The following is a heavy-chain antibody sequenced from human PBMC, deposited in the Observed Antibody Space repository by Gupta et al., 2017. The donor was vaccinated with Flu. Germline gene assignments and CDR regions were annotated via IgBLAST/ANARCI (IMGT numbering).Heavy chain of an antibody. Sequence: QLQLQESGPGLVKPSETLSLTCTASGGSISSSSYYWGWIRQPPGKGLEWIGSIYYSGSTYYNPSLKSRVTISVDTSKNQFSLKLSSVTAADTAVYYCARHSLASKTIVVVPAANPPVTFDPWGQGTLVTVSS. V-gene: IGHV4-39*01. CDR1: GGSISSSSYY. CDR3: ARHSLASKTIVVVPAANPPVTFDP. D-gene: IGHD2-2*01. J-gene: IGHJ5*02. CDR2: IYYSGST.